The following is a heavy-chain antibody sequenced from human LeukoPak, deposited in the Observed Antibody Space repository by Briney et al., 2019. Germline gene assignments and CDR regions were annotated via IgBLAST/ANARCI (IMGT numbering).Heavy chain of an antibody. V-gene: IGHV1-18*04. D-gene: IGHD3-10*01. CDR2: ISGYNGNT. CDR1: GYTLTDYY. Sequence: GASVKVSCKASGYTLTDYYMHWVRQAPGQGLEWMGWISGYNGNTNYAQKLQGRVTMTTDTSTSTAYMEVRSLRSDDTALYYCARVDAMAREVINWFDPWGQGTLDTVSS. CDR3: ARVDAMAREVINWFDP. J-gene: IGHJ5*02.